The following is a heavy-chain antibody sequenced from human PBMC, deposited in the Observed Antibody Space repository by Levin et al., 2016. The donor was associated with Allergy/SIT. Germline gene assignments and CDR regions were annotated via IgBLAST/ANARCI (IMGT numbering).Heavy chain of an antibody. Sequence: ETLSLTCATSEFSFNNYVMNWVRQAPGKGLEWVSALSGSGISTYYADSVKGRFTISRDNSKNRMYLQMNSLRVEDTAIYYCARGNRYCSGGVCPLDYWGQGTLVTVSS. CDR1: EFSFNNYV. CDR2: LSGSGIST. V-gene: IGHV3-23*01. D-gene: IGHD2-8*02. J-gene: IGHJ4*02. CDR3: ARGNRYCSGGVCPLDY.